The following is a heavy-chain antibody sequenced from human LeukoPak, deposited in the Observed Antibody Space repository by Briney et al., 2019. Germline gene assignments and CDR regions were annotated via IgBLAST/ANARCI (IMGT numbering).Heavy chain of an antibody. CDR1: GGSISSYY. CDR3: ARYSSGWYGDLDY. V-gene: IGHV4-4*07. J-gene: IGHJ4*02. CDR2: IYSTGST. D-gene: IGHD6-19*01. Sequence: SETLSLTCTVSGGSISSYYWNWIRQPAGRGLEWIGRIYSTGSTNYNPSLKSRVTMSVDTSKNQFSLKLSSVTAADTAVYYCARYSSGWYGDLDYWGQGTLVTVSS.